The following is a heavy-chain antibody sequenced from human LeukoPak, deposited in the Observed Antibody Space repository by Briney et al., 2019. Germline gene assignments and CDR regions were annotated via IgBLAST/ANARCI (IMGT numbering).Heavy chain of an antibody. J-gene: IGHJ4*02. D-gene: IGHD6-6*01. CDR3: ARGRVAARRTPFDY. Sequence: SETLSLTCTVSGGSISSGGYYWSWIRQHPGKGLEWIGYIYYSGSTYYNPSLKSRVTISVDTSKNQFSLKLSSVTAADTAVYYCARGRVAARRTPFDYWGRGTLVTVSS. CDR2: IYYSGST. CDR1: GGSISSGGYY. V-gene: IGHV4-31*03.